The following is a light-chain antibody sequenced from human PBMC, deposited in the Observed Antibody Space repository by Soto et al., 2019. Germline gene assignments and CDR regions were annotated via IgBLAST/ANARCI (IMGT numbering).Light chain of an antibody. Sequence: EIVLTQSPATLSLSPGERATLSCRASQSVSSYLAWYQQKPGQAPRLLIYDASNRATGIPARFSGSGSGTDFTLTISSLEPEDFAVYYCQQRSSWLLPFGGGTKVDIK. CDR2: DAS. CDR3: QQRSSWLLP. J-gene: IGKJ4*01. V-gene: IGKV3-11*01. CDR1: QSVSSY.